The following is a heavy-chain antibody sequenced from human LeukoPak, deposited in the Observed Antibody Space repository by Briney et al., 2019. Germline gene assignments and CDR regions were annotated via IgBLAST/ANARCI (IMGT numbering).Heavy chain of an antibody. D-gene: IGHD2-21*02. CDR3: ARAGDTDAFDI. Sequence: GGSLRLSCAASGFTFSSYAMHWVRQAPGKGLEYVSAISRNGGSTYYANSVKGRFTISRDNSKNTLFLQMGSLRAEDMAVYYCARAGDTDAFDIWGQGTMVTVSS. CDR2: ISRNGGST. CDR1: GFTFSSYA. J-gene: IGHJ3*02. V-gene: IGHV3-64*01.